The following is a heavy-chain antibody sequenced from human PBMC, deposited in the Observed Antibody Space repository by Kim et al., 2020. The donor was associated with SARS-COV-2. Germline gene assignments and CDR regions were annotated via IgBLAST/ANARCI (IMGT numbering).Heavy chain of an antibody. Sequence: SRGTISVDTSKNQFSLKLSSVTAADTAVYYCAREGYYDSSGYYRNNAFDIWGQGTMVTVSS. V-gene: IGHV4-59*01. D-gene: IGHD3-22*01. J-gene: IGHJ3*02. CDR3: AREGYYDSSGYYRNNAFDI.